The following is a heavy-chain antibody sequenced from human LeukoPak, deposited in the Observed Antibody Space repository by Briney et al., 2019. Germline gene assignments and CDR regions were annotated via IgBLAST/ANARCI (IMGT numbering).Heavy chain of an antibody. Sequence: SETLSLTCAVYGGSFSGYYWSWIRQPPGKGLEWIGEINHSGSTNYNPSLKSRVTISVDTSKNQFSLKLSSVTAADTAVYYCARGRYCSGGSCYRNWFDPWGQGTLVTVSS. D-gene: IGHD2-15*01. CDR2: INHSGST. V-gene: IGHV4-34*01. CDR3: ARGRYCSGGSCYRNWFDP. J-gene: IGHJ5*02. CDR1: GGSFSGYY.